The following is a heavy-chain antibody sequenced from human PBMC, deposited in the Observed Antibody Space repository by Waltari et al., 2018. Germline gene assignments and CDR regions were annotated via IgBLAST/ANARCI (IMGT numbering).Heavy chain of an antibody. CDR2: IDHSSSTI. J-gene: IGHJ3*01. Sequence: EVQLVESGGGLVQPGGSLRLSCAASGFAFSGYHMNWVRQAPGKGLEWISYIDHSSSTIKYSDSVKGRFTISRDNAKNSLYLQMNSLRGEDTAVYYCASPIEAAGTGAFDLWGQGTMVTVSS. CDR1: GFAFSGYH. D-gene: IGHD6-13*01. V-gene: IGHV3-48*04. CDR3: ASPIEAAGTGAFDL.